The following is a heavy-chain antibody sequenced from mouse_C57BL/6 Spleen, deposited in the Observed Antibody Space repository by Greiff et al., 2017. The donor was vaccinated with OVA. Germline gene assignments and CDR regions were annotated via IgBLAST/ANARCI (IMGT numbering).Heavy chain of an antibody. J-gene: IGHJ4*01. V-gene: IGHV3-6*01. Sequence: EVKLMESGPGLVKPSQSLSLTCSVTGYSITSGYYWNWIRQFPGNKLEWMGYISYDGSNNYNPSLKNRISITRDTSKNQFFLKLNSVTTEDTATYYCARDYRLYAMDYWGQGTSVTVSS. CDR1: GYSITSGYY. CDR2: ISYDGSN. D-gene: IGHD5-5*01. CDR3: ARDYRLYAMDY.